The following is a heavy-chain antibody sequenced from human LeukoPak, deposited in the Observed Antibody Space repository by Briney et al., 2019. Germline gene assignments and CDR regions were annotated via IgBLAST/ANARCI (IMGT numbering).Heavy chain of an antibody. CDR2: INPSGGST. V-gene: IGHV1-46*01. Sequence: ASVKVSCKASGYTFTSYYMHWVRQAPGQGLEWMGIINPSGGSTSYAQKFQGRVTMTRDMSTSTVYMELSSLRPEDTAVYYCARGGYSSSWYPPPFDYWGQGTLVTVSS. J-gene: IGHJ4*02. CDR3: ARGGYSSSWYPPPFDY. CDR1: GYTFTSYY. D-gene: IGHD6-13*01.